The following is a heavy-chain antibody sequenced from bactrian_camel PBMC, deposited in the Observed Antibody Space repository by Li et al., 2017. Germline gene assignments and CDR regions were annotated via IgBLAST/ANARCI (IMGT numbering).Heavy chain of an antibody. CDR2: IYTIGSHT. Sequence: HVQLVESGGDLVQPGGSLRLSCAASGITYSSYHIAWFRQAPGKEREGIAAIYTIGSHTNYANSVKGRFAISQDNARNTLYLQLSSLKIEDTAMYYCVVREFRRSGGQGTQVTVS. CDR1: GITYSSYH. CDR3: VVREFRRS. V-gene: IGHV3S1*01. J-gene: IGHJ6*01.